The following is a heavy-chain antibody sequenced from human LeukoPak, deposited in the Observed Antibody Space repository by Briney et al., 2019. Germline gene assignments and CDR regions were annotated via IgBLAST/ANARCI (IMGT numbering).Heavy chain of an antibody. V-gene: IGHV3-23*01. CDR1: GFTFSDYA. J-gene: IGHJ4*02. D-gene: IGHD6-13*01. CDR2: ISGSGGSI. CDR3: AKAAAAPGFDF. Sequence: GALRLSCTASGFTFSDYAMSWVRQAPGKGLEWVSGISGSGGSIRYADSVRGRFIISRDNSKNTLYLQMNSLRAEDTAVYYCAKAAAAPGFDFWGQGTLVTVSS.